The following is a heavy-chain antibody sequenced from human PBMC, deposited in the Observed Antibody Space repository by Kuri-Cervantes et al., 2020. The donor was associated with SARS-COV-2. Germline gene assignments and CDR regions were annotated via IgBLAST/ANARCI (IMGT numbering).Heavy chain of an antibody. CDR3: AKDGLEMATITFFDY. CDR2: ISGSGGST. Sequence: GGSLRLSCAASGFTFSTYAMTWVRQAPGKGLEWVSAISGSGGSTYYADSVKGRFTISRDNSKNTLYLQMNSLRAEDTAVYYCAKDGLEMATITFFDYWGQGTLVTVSS. V-gene: IGHV3-23*01. CDR1: GFTFSTYA. J-gene: IGHJ4*02. D-gene: IGHD5-24*01.